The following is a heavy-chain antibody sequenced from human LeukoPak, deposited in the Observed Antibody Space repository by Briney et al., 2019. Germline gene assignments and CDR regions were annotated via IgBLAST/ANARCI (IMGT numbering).Heavy chain of an antibody. V-gene: IGHV3-30*04. CDR3: ARDFDY. CDR2: ISYHGKNK. J-gene: IGHJ4*02. CDR1: GFIFNTSA. Sequence: GGSLRLSCGASGFIFNTSAMHWVRQAPGKGLEWVAVISYHGKNKYYAESVRGRFTISRDNSKNTLYLQMNSLNTEDTAVYYCARDFDYWGQGTLVTVSS.